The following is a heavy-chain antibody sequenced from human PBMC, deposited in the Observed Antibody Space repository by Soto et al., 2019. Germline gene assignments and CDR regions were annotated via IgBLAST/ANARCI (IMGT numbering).Heavy chain of an antibody. Sequence: QITLKESGPTLVKPTQPLTLTCTFSGFSLSTRGVGVGWIRQPPGKALEWLALIYWDDDKRYSPSLNSRLTITKDTSKNQVVLTMTNMDPVDTATYYSAHRPIYGSGSHFDYWGQGTLVTVSS. CDR1: GFSLSTRGVG. CDR3: AHRPIYGSGSHFDY. CDR2: IYWDDDK. V-gene: IGHV2-5*02. J-gene: IGHJ4*02. D-gene: IGHD3-10*01.